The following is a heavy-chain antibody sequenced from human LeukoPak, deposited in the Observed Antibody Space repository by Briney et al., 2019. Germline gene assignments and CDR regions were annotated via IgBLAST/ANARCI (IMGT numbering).Heavy chain of an antibody. D-gene: IGHD3-9*01. J-gene: IGHJ4*02. CDR1: GFTFSDYW. Sequence: GGSLRLSCAASGFTFSDYWMTWVRQAPGKGLEWVANIRQDESQKYYVDSVKGRFTISRDNAKNSLYLQMNSLRAEDTAVYYCASQPVLRYFDWLLYPLVFDYWGQGTLATVSS. V-gene: IGHV3-7*01. CDR2: IRQDESQK. CDR3: ASQPVLRYFDWLLYPLVFDY.